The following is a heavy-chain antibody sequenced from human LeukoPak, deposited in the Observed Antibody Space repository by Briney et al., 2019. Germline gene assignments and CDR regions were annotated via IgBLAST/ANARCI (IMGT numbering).Heavy chain of an antibody. D-gene: IGHD6-19*01. Sequence: GGSLRLSCAASGFTFSSYAMSWVRQAPGKGLEWVSAISGSGGSTYYADSVKGRFTISRDNSKNTLYLQMNSLRAEDTAVYYCAKRPRGAVAATNWFDPWGQGTLVTVSS. CDR1: GFTFSSYA. V-gene: IGHV3-23*01. J-gene: IGHJ5*02. CDR3: AKRPRGAVAATNWFDP. CDR2: ISGSGGST.